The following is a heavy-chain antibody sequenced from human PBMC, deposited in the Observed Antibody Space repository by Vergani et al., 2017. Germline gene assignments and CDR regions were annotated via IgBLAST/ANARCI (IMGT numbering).Heavy chain of an antibody. CDR1: GGPISSYY. Sequence: QVQLQESGPGLVKPSETLSLTCTVSGGPISSYYWSWIRQPPGKGLEWIGYIYYSGSTNYNPSLKSRVTISVDTSKNQFSLKLSSVTAADTAVYYCARDEAAFDIWGQGTMVTVSS. J-gene: IGHJ3*02. V-gene: IGHV4-59*01. CDR3: ARDEAAFDI. CDR2: IYYSGST.